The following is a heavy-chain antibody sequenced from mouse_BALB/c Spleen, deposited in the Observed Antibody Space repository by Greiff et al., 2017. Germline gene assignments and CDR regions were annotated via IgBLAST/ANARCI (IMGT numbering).Heavy chain of an antibody. Sequence: EVKLVESGGGLVQPGGSLRLSCATSGFTFTDYYMSWVRQPPGKALEWLGFIRNKANGYTTEYSASVKGRFTISRDNSQSILYLQMNTLRAEDSATYYCARGITYGSSYAMDYWGQGTSVTVSS. CDR3: ARGITYGSSYAMDY. J-gene: IGHJ4*01. CDR1: GFTFTDYY. CDR2: IRNKANGYTT. V-gene: IGHV7-3*02. D-gene: IGHD1-1*01.